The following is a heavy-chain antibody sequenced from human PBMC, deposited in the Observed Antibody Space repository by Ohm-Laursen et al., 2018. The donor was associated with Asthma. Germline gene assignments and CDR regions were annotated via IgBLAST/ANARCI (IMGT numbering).Heavy chain of an antibody. J-gene: IGHJ4*02. D-gene: IGHD2-15*01. Sequence: ASVKASRKPLAGTLGTSVIGWVRQAPGQRLEWLGGINSVFGTSTYAPKFHDRFTITADESTRTVYMTLSSLTSEDTAVYYCARKAGSCITSNCYSLDFWGQGTLVTVSS. CDR1: AGTLGTSV. V-gene: IGHV1-69*13. CDR2: INSVFGTS. CDR3: ARKAGSCITSNCYSLDF.